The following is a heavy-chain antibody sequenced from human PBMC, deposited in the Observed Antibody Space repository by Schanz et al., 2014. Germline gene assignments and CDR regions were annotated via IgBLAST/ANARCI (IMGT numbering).Heavy chain of an antibody. CDR3: ARGGVEMATIRDAFDL. Sequence: QVQLVQSGAEVKKPGASVKVSCKASGYTFVSYSMHWVRQAPGQGLEWMGIINPSGGGTSYALRFQDRVTVTRDTSRSTVYMELSSLTSEDTALYYCARGGVEMATIRDAFDLWGQGTMVTVS. CDR1: GYTFVSYS. CDR2: INPSGGGT. J-gene: IGHJ3*01. V-gene: IGHV1-46*01. D-gene: IGHD3-10*01.